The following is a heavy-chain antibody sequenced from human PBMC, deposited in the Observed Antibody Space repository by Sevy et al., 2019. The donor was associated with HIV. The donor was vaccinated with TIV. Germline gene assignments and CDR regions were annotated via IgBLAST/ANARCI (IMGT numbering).Heavy chain of an antibody. CDR3: AKETYYDFWSGYSWVDV. Sequence: GGSLRLSCAASGFTFSSYAMSWVRQAPGKGLEWVSAISGSGGSTYYADSVKGWFTISRDNSKNTLYLQMNSLRAEDTAVYYCAKETYYDFWSGYSWVDVWGQGTTVTVSS. D-gene: IGHD3-3*01. CDR1: GFTFSSYA. CDR2: ISGSGGST. J-gene: IGHJ6*02. V-gene: IGHV3-23*01.